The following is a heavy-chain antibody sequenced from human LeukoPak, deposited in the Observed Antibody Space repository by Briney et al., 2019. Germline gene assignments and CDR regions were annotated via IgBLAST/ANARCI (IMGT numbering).Heavy chain of an antibody. CDR2: IYHSGST. D-gene: IGHD3-10*01. CDR3: ASSGGSTMVRGDWFDP. V-gene: IGHV4-30-2*01. Sequence: SETLSPTCAVSGGSISSGGYSWRWIRQPPGKGLEWIGYIYHSGSTYYNPSLKSRVTISVDRSKNQFSLKLSSVTAADTAVYYCASSGGSTMVRGDWFDPCGQGTLVTVSS. CDR1: GGSISSGGYS. J-gene: IGHJ5*02.